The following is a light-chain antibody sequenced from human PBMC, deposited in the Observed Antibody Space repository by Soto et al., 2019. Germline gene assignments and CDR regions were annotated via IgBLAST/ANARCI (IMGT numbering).Light chain of an antibody. CDR3: QQYSDSSGA. CDR1: QSIGTW. J-gene: IGKJ1*01. V-gene: IGKV1-5*01. Sequence: DIQVTQSPSTLSASVGDRVTITCGASQSIGTWLAWYQQKPGKAPKLLIFDASTLESGVPSRFSGSGSGTDFTLTFGSQQPDDFATYYCQQYSDSSGAFGQGTRVEIK. CDR2: DAS.